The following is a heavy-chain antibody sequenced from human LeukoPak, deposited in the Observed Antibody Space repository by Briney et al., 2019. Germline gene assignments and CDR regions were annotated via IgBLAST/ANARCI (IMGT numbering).Heavy chain of an antibody. D-gene: IGHD2-2*01. CDR3: AGSFLGYQLLSSNWFDP. CDR1: GGSISSYY. J-gene: IGHJ5*02. CDR2: IYDSGST. Sequence: SETLSLTCTVSGGSISSYYWSWIRQPPGKGLEWIGYIYDSGSTNYNPSLKSRVTISVDTSKNQFSLKLSSVTAADTAVYYCAGSFLGYQLLSSNWFDPWGQGTLVTVSS. V-gene: IGHV4-59*08.